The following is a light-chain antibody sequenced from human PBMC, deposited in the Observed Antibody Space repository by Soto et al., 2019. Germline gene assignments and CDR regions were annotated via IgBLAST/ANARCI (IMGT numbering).Light chain of an antibody. J-gene: IGKJ2*02. V-gene: IGKV3-11*01. Sequence: EIVLTQSPATLSLSPGERATLSCRASQSVSSYLAWYQQKPGQAPRLLIYDASNRATGIPARFSGSGSGTDFTRTISSLEPEDFAVYYCKQRSHWPRTFGQGTKLEIK. CDR3: KQRSHWPRT. CDR1: QSVSSY. CDR2: DAS.